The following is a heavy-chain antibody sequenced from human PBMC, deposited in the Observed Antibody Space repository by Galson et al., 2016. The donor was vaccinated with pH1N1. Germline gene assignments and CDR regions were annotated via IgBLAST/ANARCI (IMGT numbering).Heavy chain of an antibody. CDR3: PRDGEGDYMDV. CDR2: ITPVLGLP. V-gene: IGHV1-69*04. D-gene: IGHD7-27*01. Sequence: SCQASGDTFNYHTINWSRQAPGHGLQWMGRITPVLGLPIYAQTFQGRVTISADKSTTTIHMHLTRLRSDDTAVYNCPRDGEGDYMDVWGKGTTVIVSS. J-gene: IGHJ6*03. CDR1: GDTFNYHT.